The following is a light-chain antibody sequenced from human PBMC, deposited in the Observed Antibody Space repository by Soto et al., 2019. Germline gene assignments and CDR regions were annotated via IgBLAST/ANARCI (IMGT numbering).Light chain of an antibody. CDR2: KAS. V-gene: IGKV1-5*03. CDR3: QQYNNWPPIA. Sequence: DIQLTQSPSTLSGSVGARVTIASRASQTISSWLAWYQQKPAKAPKLLLYKASTLKSGVPSRFSGSGSATEFTPTISSLQPEDFVVYYCQQYNNWPPIAFGQGTQLDIK. CDR1: QTISSW. J-gene: IGKJ5*01.